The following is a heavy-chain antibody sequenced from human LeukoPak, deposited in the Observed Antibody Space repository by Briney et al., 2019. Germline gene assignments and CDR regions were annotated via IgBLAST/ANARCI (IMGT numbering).Heavy chain of an antibody. CDR3: ARGVDILDDAFDY. J-gene: IGHJ4*02. D-gene: IGHD5-12*01. Sequence: ASVKVPCKASGYTFTGYYMHWVRQAPGQGLEWMGWINPNSGGTNYAQKFQGRVTMTRDTSISTAYMELRSLRSDDTAVYYCARGVDILDDAFDYWGQGTLVTVSS. CDR1: GYTFTGYY. CDR2: INPNSGGT. V-gene: IGHV1-2*02.